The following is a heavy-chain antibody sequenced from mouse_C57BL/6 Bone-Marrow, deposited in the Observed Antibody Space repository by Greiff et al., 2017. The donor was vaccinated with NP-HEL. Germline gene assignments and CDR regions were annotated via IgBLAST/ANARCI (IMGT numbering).Heavy chain of an antibody. CDR2: IYPRSGNT. D-gene: IGHD1-1*01. J-gene: IGHJ3*01. CDR1: GYTFTSYG. CDR3: ARCPYYGSSYGEWFAY. V-gene: IGHV1-81*01. Sequence: QVQLQQSGAELARPGASVKLSCKASGYTFTSYGISWVKQRTGQGLEWIGEIYPRSGNTYYNEKFKGKATLTADKSSSTAYMELRSLTSEDSAVYFCARCPYYGSSYGEWFAYWGQGTLVTVSA.